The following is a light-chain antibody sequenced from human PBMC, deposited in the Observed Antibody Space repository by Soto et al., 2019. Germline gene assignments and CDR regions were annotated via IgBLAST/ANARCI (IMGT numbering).Light chain of an antibody. J-gene: IGKJ1*01. CDR3: QHYSSYSEG. Sequence: DIQMTQSPSTLSGSVGDRVTITCRASQTISSWLAWYQQKPGKAPKLLIYKASTLKSGVPSRFSGSGSGTEFTLTISSLQPDDFATYYCQHYSSYSEGLGQGTKVDTK. CDR1: QTISSW. CDR2: KAS. V-gene: IGKV1-5*03.